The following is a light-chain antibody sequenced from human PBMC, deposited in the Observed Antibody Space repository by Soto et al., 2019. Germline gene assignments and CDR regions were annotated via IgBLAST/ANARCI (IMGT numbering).Light chain of an antibody. CDR3: AAWDDSLNGVV. CDR2: SNN. V-gene: IGLV1-44*01. J-gene: IGLJ2*01. Sequence: QSVLTKPPSASGTPGQRVTISCSGSSSNIGSNTVNWYQQLPGTAPKLLIYSNNQRPSGVPDRFSGSKSGTSASLAISGLQSEDEADYYCAAWDDSLNGVVFGGGTKRTVL. CDR1: SSNIGSNT.